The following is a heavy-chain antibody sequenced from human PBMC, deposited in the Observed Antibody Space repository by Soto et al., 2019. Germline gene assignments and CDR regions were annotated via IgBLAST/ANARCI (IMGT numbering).Heavy chain of an antibody. CDR1: GFTFSNSW. J-gene: IGHJ4*02. Sequence: GGSLRLSCAASGFTFSNSWMSWVRQAPGKGLEWVASISYDGIINRSADSVKGRFTISRDNSKNTLYLQMDSLRVEDTAVYYCARDRSKGVVTVIPGWIFDYWGQGTLVTVSS. V-gene: IGHV3-30-3*01. CDR3: ARDRSKGVVTVIPGWIFDY. CDR2: ISYDGIIN. D-gene: IGHD2-21*02.